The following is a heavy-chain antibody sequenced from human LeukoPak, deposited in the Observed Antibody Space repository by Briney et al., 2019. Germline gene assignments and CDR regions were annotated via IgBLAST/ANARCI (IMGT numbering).Heavy chain of an antibody. D-gene: IGHD3-22*01. CDR2: IYYSGST. Sequence: SETLSRTCTVSGGSTISSSYYWGWIREPPRKGLEWAGIIYYSGSTYYNPSLKSRVTISVDTSKNQFSLKLSSVTAADTAVYYCAGLGTYYYESSGYPEIWGQGTMVTVSS. CDR3: AGLGTYYYESSGYPEI. V-gene: IGHV4-39*01. CDR1: GGSTISSSYY. J-gene: IGHJ3*02.